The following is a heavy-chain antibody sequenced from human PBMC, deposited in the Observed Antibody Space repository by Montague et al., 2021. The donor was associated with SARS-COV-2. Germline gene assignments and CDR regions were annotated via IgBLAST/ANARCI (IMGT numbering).Heavy chain of an antibody. CDR2: IYYTGTS. CDR3: AGLDRNWFDS. Sequence: SETLSLTCNVSGASISSYYWSWIRQPPGRGLEWSGYIYYTGTSSSNPSLQSRVTMSVDTSKNQFSLTVRSVTAADTAVYYCAGLDRNWFDSWGQGTLVTVSS. J-gene: IGHJ5*01. D-gene: IGHD1-14*01. CDR1: GASISSYY. V-gene: IGHV4-59*01.